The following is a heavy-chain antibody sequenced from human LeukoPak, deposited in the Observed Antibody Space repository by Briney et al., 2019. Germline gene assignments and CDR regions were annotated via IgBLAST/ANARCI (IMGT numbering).Heavy chain of an antibody. Sequence: SQALSLTCTVSGGSISSGDYYWSWIRQPPGKGLEWIGYIYYSESTYYNPSLKSRVTISVDTSKNQFSLKLSSVTAADTAVYYCARYYYDSTGGYYYYGMDVWGQGTTVTVSS. CDR3: ARYYYDSTGGYYYYGMDV. CDR1: GGSISSGDYY. V-gene: IGHV4-30-4*01. D-gene: IGHD3-22*01. J-gene: IGHJ6*02. CDR2: IYYSEST.